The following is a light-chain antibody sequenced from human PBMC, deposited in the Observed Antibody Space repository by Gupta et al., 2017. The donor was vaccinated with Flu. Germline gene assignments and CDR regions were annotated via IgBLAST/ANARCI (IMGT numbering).Light chain of an antibody. J-gene: IGLJ3*02. V-gene: IGLV1-47*01. CDR2: RNN. CDR3: AAGDDSLVGWV. CDR1: SSNIKNNF. Sequence: SSNIKNNFVYWYQQLPGTAPKLLIYRNNHRPSGAPDRFSGSKSGTSASLAIGGLRSEDEADYYCAAGDDSLVGWVFGGGTKLTVL.